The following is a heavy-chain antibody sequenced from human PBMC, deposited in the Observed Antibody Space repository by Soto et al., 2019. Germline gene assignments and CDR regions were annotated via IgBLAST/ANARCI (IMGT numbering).Heavy chain of an antibody. CDR3: SIVREPNGGYYIY. Sequence: GGSLRLSCAASGFTFSSYSMNWVRQAPGKGLEWVSYISSSSSTIYYADSVKGRFTISRDNAKNTLYLQMNSLRAEDTAVYYCSIVREPNGGYYIYWGPGILVTVSS. CDR1: GFTFSSYS. D-gene: IGHD3-22*01. CDR2: ISSSSSTI. J-gene: IGHJ4*01. V-gene: IGHV3-48*04.